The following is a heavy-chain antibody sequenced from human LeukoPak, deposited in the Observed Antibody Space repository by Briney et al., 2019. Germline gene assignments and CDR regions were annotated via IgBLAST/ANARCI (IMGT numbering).Heavy chain of an antibody. J-gene: IGHJ4*02. CDR3: ASGYCGSISCYASVY. CDR1: GFSFSDYY. V-gene: IGHV3-11*04. CDR2: ISSSGSTT. D-gene: IGHD2-2*03. Sequence: GGSLRLSCAASGFSFSDYYMTWIRQAPGKGLEWVSYISSSGSTTYYADSVKGRFTISRDNAKNSLYLQMNSLRAEDTAVYYCASGYCGSISCYASVYWGQGTLVTVSS.